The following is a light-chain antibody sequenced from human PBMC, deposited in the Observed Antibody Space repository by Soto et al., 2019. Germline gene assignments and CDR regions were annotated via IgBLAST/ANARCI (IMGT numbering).Light chain of an antibody. V-gene: IGLV1-40*01. CDR1: SSNIGAGSD. CDR2: GNS. Sequence: QSVLTQPPSVSGAPGQRVTISCTGSSSNIGAGSDVHWYQQLPGTAPKLLIYGNSNRPSGVPDRFSGSKSGTSASLAITGLQAEDEADYYCQSYDSSLRGRVFGGGTKLTVL. CDR3: QSYDSSLRGRV. J-gene: IGLJ3*02.